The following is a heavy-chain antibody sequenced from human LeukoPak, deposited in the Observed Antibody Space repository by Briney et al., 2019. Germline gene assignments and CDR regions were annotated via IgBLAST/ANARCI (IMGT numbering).Heavy chain of an antibody. V-gene: IGHV1-2*02. CDR3: ARAELLRYFDWSDFNWFDP. CDR1: GYTFIAYY. J-gene: IGHJ5*02. CDR2: INPKSGGT. Sequence: ASVKVSCKASGYTFIAYYIHWVRQAPGQGLEWMGWINPKSGGTNYAQKFQGRVTMTRDTSISTAYMELSRLRSDDTAVYYCARAELLRYFDWSDFNWFDPWGQGTLVTVSS. D-gene: IGHD3-9*01.